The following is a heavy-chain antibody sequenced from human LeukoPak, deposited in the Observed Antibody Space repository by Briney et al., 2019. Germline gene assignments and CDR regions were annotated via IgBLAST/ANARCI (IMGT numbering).Heavy chain of an antibody. V-gene: IGHV3-30-3*01. Sequence: PGRSLRLSCAASGFIFSSYAVHWVRQAAGKGLEWVAVISYDGSNKYYADSVKGRFTISRDNSKNTLYLQMNSLRAEGTAVYYCARDLINWKGPPDYSGQGAPVTVSS. D-gene: IGHD1-20*01. CDR3: ARDLINWKGPPDY. CDR2: ISYDGSNK. CDR1: GFIFSSYA. J-gene: IGHJ4*02.